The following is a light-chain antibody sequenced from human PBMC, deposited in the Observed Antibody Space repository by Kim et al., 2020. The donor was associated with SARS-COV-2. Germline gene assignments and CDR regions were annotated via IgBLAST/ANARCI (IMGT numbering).Light chain of an antibody. CDR2: GAS. V-gene: IGKV3-20*01. Sequence: EIVLTQSPGTLSLSPGERATLSCRASQSVSSNYLAWYQQKPGQAPRLLVYGASTRPTGIPDRFTGSGSGTDFTLTISRLEPEDFAVYYCQQYGSSPYTFGQGTKVDIK. CDR3: QQYGSSPYT. CDR1: QSVSSNY. J-gene: IGKJ2*01.